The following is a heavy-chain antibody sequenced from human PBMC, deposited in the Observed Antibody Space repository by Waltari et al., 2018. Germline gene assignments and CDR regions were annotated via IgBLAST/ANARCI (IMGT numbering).Heavy chain of an antibody. CDR1: GFSFPEYG. CDR3: VKDMSHGGWLTAVGS. J-gene: IGHJ4*02. Sequence: EVQLVESGGNLVQPGRSLRLSCAASGFSFPEYGMHWVRQVPGKGLELVSGISWNSAYIAYVDSVKGRFTISRDNAKNSLYLQMNSLRVEDTALYYCVKDMSHGGWLTAVGSWGQGTLVTVSS. V-gene: IGHV3-9*01. D-gene: IGHD6-19*01. CDR2: ISWNSAYI.